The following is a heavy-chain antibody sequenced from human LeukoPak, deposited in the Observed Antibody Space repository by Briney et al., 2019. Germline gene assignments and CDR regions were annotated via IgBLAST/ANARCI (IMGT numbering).Heavy chain of an antibody. Sequence: SETLSLTCAVYGGSFSGYYWSWIRQPPGKGLEWIGEINHSGSTNYNPSLKSRVTISVDTSKNQFSLKLSSVTAADTAVYYCARRPGYSYGLYYYYYMDVWGKGTTVTVSS. CDR3: ARRPGYSYGLYYYYYMDV. V-gene: IGHV4-34*01. CDR2: INHSGST. D-gene: IGHD5-18*01. J-gene: IGHJ6*03. CDR1: GGSFSGYY.